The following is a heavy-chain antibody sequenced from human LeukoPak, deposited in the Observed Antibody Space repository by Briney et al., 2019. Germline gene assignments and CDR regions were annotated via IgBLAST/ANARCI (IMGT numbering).Heavy chain of an antibody. V-gene: IGHV7-4-1*02. CDR3: ARVEAAAGALTVFWFDP. D-gene: IGHD6-13*01. Sequence: ASVKVSCKASGYTFTSYGISWVRQAPEQGLEWMGWINTNTGNPTYAQGFTGRFVFSLDTSVSTAYLQISSLKAEDTAVYYCARVEAAAGALTVFWFDPWGQGTLVTVPS. J-gene: IGHJ5*02. CDR2: INTNTGNP. CDR1: GYTFTSYG.